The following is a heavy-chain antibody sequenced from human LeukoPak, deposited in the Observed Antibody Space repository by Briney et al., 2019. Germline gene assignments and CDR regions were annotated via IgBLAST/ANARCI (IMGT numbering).Heavy chain of an antibody. D-gene: IGHD5-18*01. J-gene: IGHJ4*02. CDR2: ISGSGGST. Sequence: GGSLRLSCAASGFTFSSYAMSWVRQAPGKGLEWVSAISGSGGSTYYADSVKGRFTISRDNSKNMLYLQMNSLRAEDTAVYYCAKGSGYSYGYLDYWGQGTLVTVSS. CDR3: AKGSGYSYGYLDY. CDR1: GFTFSSYA. V-gene: IGHV3-23*01.